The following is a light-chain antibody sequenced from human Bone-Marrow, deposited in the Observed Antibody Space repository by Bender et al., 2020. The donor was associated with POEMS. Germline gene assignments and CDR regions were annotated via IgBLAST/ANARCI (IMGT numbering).Light chain of an antibody. CDR2: EVS. V-gene: IGLV2-14*01. J-gene: IGLJ1*01. CDR3: SSFTISSTYV. CDR1: SSDVDTYNY. Sequence: QSALTQPASVSGSPGQSITISCTGSSSDVDTYNYVSWYQHHPGKVPKLLIYEVSKRPSGISARFSGSKSGNTASLTISGLQAEDKADYYCSSFTISSTYVFGTGTKVTVL.